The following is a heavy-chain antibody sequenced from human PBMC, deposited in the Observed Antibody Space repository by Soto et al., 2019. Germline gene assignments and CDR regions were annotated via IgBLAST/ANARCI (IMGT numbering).Heavy chain of an antibody. D-gene: IGHD1-1*01. CDR3: ARDSPTTPSYNWNDEHSNWFDP. J-gene: IGHJ5*02. CDR1: GGTFSSYA. CDR2: IIPIFGTA. V-gene: IGHV1-69*12. Sequence: QVQLVQSGAEVKKPGSSVKVSCKASGGTFSSYAISWVRQAPGQGLEWMGGIIPIFGTANYAQKFQGRVTITADESTRTAYMELSSLRSEDTAVYYCARDSPTTPSYNWNDEHSNWFDPWGQGTLVTVSS.